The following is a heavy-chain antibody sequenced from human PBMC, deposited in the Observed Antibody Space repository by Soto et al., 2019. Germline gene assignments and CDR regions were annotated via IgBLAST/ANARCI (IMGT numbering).Heavy chain of an antibody. CDR3: ARASETF. CDR2: IKEDGSEK. D-gene: IGHD3-16*01. V-gene: IGHV3-7*01. J-gene: IGHJ4*02. Sequence: PGGSLRLSCAGSGFIFNNYWVSWARQAPGKGLEWVATIKEDGSEKYYVDSVKGRFSISRDNARNSLYLQMNSLRAEDTAVYYCARASETFWGRGTLVTVSS. CDR1: GFIFNNYW.